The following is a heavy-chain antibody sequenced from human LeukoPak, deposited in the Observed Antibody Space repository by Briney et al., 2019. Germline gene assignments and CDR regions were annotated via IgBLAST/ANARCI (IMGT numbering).Heavy chain of an antibody. CDR3: ARERRLGIRTWFDP. J-gene: IGHJ5*02. CDR1: GFTFSDYY. Sequence: GGSLRLSCAASGFTFSDYYMSWIRQAPGKGLEWVSYISSSGSTIYYADSVKGRFTISRDNAKNSLYLQMNSLRAEDTAVYYCARERRLGIRTWFDPWGQGTLVTVSS. CDR2: ISSSGSTI. D-gene: IGHD7-27*01. V-gene: IGHV3-11*01.